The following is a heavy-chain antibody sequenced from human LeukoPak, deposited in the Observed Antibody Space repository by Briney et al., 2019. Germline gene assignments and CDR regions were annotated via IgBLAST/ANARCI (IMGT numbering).Heavy chain of an antibody. V-gene: IGHV3-20*04. D-gene: IGHD3-3*01. CDR1: GFTFDDYG. J-gene: IGHJ4*02. Sequence: PGGSLRLSCAASGFTFDDYGMSWVRQAPGKGLEWVSGINWNGGSTGYADSVKGRFTISRDNAKNSLHLQMNSLRAEDTALYYCASRGVENYDFWSGPFEGYYFDYWGQGTLVTVSS. CDR2: INWNGGST. CDR3: ASRGVENYDFWSGPFEGYYFDY.